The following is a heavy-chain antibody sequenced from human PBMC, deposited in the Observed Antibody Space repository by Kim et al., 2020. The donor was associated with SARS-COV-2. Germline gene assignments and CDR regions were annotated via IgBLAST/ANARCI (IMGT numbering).Heavy chain of an antibody. Sequence: ASVKVSCKASGYTFTSYAMHWVRQAPGQRLEWMGWINAGNGNTKYSQKFQGRVTITRDTSASTAYMELSSLRSEDTAVYYCARDRGKGSGSYYKSPWGQGTLVTVSS. CDR1: GYTFTSYA. D-gene: IGHD3-10*01. J-gene: IGHJ5*02. CDR2: INAGNGNT. V-gene: IGHV1-3*01. CDR3: ARDRGKGSGSYYKSP.